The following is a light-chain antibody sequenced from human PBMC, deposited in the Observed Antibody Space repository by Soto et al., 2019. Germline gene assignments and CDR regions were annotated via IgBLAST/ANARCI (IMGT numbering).Light chain of an antibody. CDR3: TSYIHRRTLVV. V-gene: IGLV2-14*01. J-gene: IGLJ2*01. CDR1: SIDVGGYNY. Sequence: QSALTQPASVSGSPGQSITISCTGTSIDVGGYNYVSWYQQHPGKAPKLMIYGVTNRPSGVSNRFSGSKSGNTASLTISGLQPEDEADYYCTSYIHRRTLVVIGGGTKLTVL. CDR2: GVT.